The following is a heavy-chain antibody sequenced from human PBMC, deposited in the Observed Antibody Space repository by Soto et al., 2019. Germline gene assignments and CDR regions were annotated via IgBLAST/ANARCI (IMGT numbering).Heavy chain of an antibody. J-gene: IGHJ4*02. V-gene: IGHV3-21*01. CDR1: GFTFSSYS. Sequence: EVQLVESGGGLVKPGGSLRLSCAASGFTFSSYSMNWVRQAPGKGLEWVSSISSSSSYIYYADSVKGRFTISRDNAKNSLYLQMNSLRAEDTAVYYGARTEITTVTGIDYWGQGTLVTVSS. D-gene: IGHD4-17*01. CDR2: ISSSSSYI. CDR3: ARTEITTVTGIDY.